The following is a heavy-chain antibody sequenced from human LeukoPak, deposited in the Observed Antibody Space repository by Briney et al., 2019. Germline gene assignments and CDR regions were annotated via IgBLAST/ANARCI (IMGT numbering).Heavy chain of an antibody. V-gene: IGHV1-8*03. D-gene: IGHD3-3*01. Sequence: ASVKVSCKASGYTFTSYDINWVRQATGQGLEWMGWMNPNSGNTGYAQKFQGRVTITRNTSISTAYMELSSLRSEDTAVYYCARASSTIFGVGYYYNMDVWGKGTTVTVSS. CDR3: ARASSTIFGVGYYYNMDV. J-gene: IGHJ6*03. CDR1: GYTFTSYD. CDR2: MNPNSGNT.